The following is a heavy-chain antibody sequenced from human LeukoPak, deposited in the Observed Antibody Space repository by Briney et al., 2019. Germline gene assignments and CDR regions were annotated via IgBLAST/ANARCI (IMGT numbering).Heavy chain of an antibody. D-gene: IGHD3-10*01. J-gene: IGHJ5*02. Sequence: SVTVSCKASGGTFSSYAISWVRQAPGQGLEWMGGIIPIFGTANYAQKFQGRVTITADESTSTAYMELSSLRSEDTAVYYCARERYYYGSGSYSACWFDPWGQGTLVAVSS. V-gene: IGHV1-69*13. CDR3: ARERYYYGSGSYSACWFDP. CDR1: GGTFSSYA. CDR2: IIPIFGTA.